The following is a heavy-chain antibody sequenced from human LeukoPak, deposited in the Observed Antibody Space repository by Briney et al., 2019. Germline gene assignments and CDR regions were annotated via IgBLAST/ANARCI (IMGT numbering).Heavy chain of an antibody. CDR1: GGTFSSYA. CDR2: IIPIFGTA. Sequence: SVKVSCKASGGTFSSYAISWVRQAPGQGLEWMGGIIPIFGTANYAQKFQGRVTITADESTSTAYMELSSLRSEDTAAYYCARGDTAMGYFDYWGQGTLVTVSP. CDR3: ARGDTAMGYFDY. J-gene: IGHJ4*02. V-gene: IGHV1-69*13. D-gene: IGHD5-18*01.